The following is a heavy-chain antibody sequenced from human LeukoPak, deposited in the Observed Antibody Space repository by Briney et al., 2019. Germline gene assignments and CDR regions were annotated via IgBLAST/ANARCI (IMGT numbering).Heavy chain of an antibody. J-gene: IGHJ4*02. Sequence: QPGGPLRLSCAASGVRLSIQWMRCVRQVTGKGLVWVSRLNSDGSSTSYADSVKGRFTISGDNAKNTLYLQMNSLRAEDTAVYYCVRGGYYVSGSFDYWGQGTLVTVSS. CDR1: GVRLSIQW. CDR3: VRGGYYVSGSFDY. D-gene: IGHD3-10*01. V-gene: IGHV3-74*01. CDR2: LNSDGSST.